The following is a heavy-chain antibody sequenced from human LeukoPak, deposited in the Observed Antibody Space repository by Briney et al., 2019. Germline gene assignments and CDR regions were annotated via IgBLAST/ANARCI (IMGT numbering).Heavy chain of an antibody. D-gene: IGHD1-20*01. CDR3: ARVYTNWFDP. CDR1: GGSLSGYY. CDR2: INHSGST. V-gene: IGHV4-34*01. Sequence: SETLSLTCAVYGGSLSGYYWSWIRQPPGKGLEWIGEINHSGSTNYNPSLKSRVTISVDTSKNQFSLKLSSVTAADTAVYYCARVYTNWFDPWGQGTLVTVSS. J-gene: IGHJ5*02.